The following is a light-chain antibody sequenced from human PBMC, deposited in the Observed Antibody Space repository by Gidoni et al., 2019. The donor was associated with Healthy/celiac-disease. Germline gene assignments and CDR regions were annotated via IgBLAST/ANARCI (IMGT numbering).Light chain of an antibody. Sequence: EIVMTQSPATLSVSPGERATLSCRASQSVSSNLAWYQQKPGQAPRLLIYGASTRAAGIPARISGSGAGTEFTLTISSLQSEDFAVYYCQRYNNWRTFGQGTKVEIK. CDR2: GAS. J-gene: IGKJ1*01. CDR1: QSVSSN. V-gene: IGKV3-15*01. CDR3: QRYNNWRT.